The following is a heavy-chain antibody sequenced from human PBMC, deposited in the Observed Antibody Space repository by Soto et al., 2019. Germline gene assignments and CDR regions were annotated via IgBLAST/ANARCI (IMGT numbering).Heavy chain of an antibody. J-gene: IGHJ4*03. V-gene: IGHV3-48*01. CDR3: VQVADSGYYTGEL. CDR1: GLTLSTYS. CDR2: IRRHTSVT. D-gene: IGHD3-22*01. Sequence: EVQLVESGGMLVQPGGSLRLSCAAFGLTLSTYSMNWVRQAPGRGLEWVSYIRRHTSVTAYADPVKGRFTISRDSAKNPLYLQTDNLRVEGTAVDYCVQVADSGYYTGELWGPGTLVTVSS.